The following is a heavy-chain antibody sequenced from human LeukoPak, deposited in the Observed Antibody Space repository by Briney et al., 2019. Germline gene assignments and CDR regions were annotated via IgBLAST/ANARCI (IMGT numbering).Heavy chain of an antibody. V-gene: IGHV4-39*01. Sequence: SETLSLTCTVSGGSISSSSYYWGWIRQPPGEGLEWIGTIYYSGTTYYNPSLGSRVTISLDTSKNQFSLKLTSVTAADTAVYYCARVFRGYSYGPFDYWGQGTLVTVSS. CDR2: IYYSGTT. J-gene: IGHJ4*02. CDR1: GGSISSSSYY. CDR3: ARVFRGYSYGPFDY. D-gene: IGHD5-18*01.